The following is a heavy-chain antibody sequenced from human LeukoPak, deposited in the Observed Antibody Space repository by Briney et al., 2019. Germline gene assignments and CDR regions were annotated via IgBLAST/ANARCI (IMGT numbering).Heavy chain of an antibody. Sequence: ASVKVSCKASGYTFTSYDINWVRQATGQGLEWMGWMNPNSGNTGYAQKFQGRVTFTRYTSISTAYMELSSLRSEDTAVYYCARSVFGVEARFDYWGQGTLVTVSS. CDR1: GYTFTSYD. V-gene: IGHV1-8*03. CDR3: ARSVFGVEARFDY. D-gene: IGHD3-3*01. J-gene: IGHJ4*02. CDR2: MNPNSGNT.